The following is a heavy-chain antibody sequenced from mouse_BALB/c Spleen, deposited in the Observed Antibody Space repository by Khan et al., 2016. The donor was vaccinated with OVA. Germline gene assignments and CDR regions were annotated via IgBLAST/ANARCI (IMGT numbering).Heavy chain of an antibody. CDR1: GFSLTSYG. Sequence: VQLQESGPGLVQPSQSLSITCTVSGFSLTSYGIHWVRQSPGKGLEWLGVIWSGGSTEYDAAFISRLSISKDNSKSQVFFKMISLQGNDTAIYYCARNYDYDEGLVYWGQGTLVTVSA. CDR3: ARNYDYDEGLVY. J-gene: IGHJ3*01. CDR2: IWSGGST. V-gene: IGHV2-2*02. D-gene: IGHD2-4*01.